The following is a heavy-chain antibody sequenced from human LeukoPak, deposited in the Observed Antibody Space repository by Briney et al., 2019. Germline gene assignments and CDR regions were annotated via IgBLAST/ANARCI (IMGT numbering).Heavy chain of an antibody. J-gene: IGHJ4*02. V-gene: IGHV4-39*07. CDR3: ARGGYSSGFDY. D-gene: IGHD6-19*01. CDR1: GGSISSGGYY. Sequence: SETLSLTCTVSGGSISSGGYYWSWIRQPPGKGLEWIGEINHSGSTNYNPSLKSRVTISVDTSKNQFSLKLSSVTAADTAVYYCARGGYSSGFDYWGQGTLVTVSS. CDR2: INHSGST.